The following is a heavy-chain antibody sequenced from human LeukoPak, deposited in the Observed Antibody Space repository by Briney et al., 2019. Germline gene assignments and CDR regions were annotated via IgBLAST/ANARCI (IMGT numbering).Heavy chain of an antibody. CDR3: EGYYYGSGSPDY. Sequence: GGSLRLSCAASGYTFSSYAMSWVRQAPGKGLEWVSAISGSGGSTYYADSVKGRFTISRDNSKNTLYLQMNSLRAEDTAVYYCEGYYYGSGSPDYWGQGTLVTVSS. D-gene: IGHD3-10*01. V-gene: IGHV3-23*01. J-gene: IGHJ4*02. CDR1: GYTFSSYA. CDR2: ISGSGGST.